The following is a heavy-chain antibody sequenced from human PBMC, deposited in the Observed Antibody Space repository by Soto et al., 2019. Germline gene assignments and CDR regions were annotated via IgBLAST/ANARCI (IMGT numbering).Heavy chain of an antibody. Sequence: EVQLLESGGGLVQPGGSLRLSCAASGLTFSSYAMSLVRQAPGKGLEWVSLIRGSGGGTYYADSVKGRFTISRDNSKNTLNLQMNSLRAEDTAVYYCAKHAAAAAPDYWGQGTLVTVSS. V-gene: IGHV3-23*01. D-gene: IGHD6-13*01. CDR1: GLTFSSYA. CDR3: AKHAAAAAPDY. J-gene: IGHJ4*02. CDR2: IRGSGGGT.